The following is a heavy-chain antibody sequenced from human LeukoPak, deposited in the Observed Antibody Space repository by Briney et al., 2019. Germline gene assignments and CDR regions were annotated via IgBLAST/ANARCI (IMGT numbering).Heavy chain of an antibody. CDR2: IYYSGST. D-gene: IGHD3-3*01. J-gene: IGHJ5*02. CDR1: GGSISSYY. V-gene: IGHV4-59*01. CDR3: ARDLSGENWFDP. Sequence: PSETLSLTCTVSGGSISSYYWSWIRQPPGKGLEWIGYIYYSGSTNYNPSLKSRVTISVHTSKNQYSLKLSSVTAADTAVYYCARDLSGENWFDPWGQGTLVTVSS.